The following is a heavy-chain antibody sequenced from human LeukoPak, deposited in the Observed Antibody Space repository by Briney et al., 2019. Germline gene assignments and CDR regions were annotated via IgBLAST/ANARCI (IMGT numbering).Heavy chain of an antibody. CDR3: ARSGYCSSTSCSYYYYYYMDV. V-gene: IGHV4-59*01. CDR1: GGSISSYY. D-gene: IGHD2-2*01. Sequence: SETLSLTSTVSGGSISSYYWSWIRQPPGKGLEWSGYIYYSGSTNYNPSLKSRVTISVDTSKNQFSLKLSSVTAADTAVYYCARSGYCSSTSCSYYYYYYMDVWGKGTTVTVSS. CDR2: IYYSGST. J-gene: IGHJ6*03.